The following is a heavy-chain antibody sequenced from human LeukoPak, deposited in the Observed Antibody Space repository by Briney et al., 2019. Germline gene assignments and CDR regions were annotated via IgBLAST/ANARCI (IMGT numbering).Heavy chain of an antibody. CDR3: ARGSRIAGWFDP. J-gene: IGHJ5*02. Sequence: SETLSLTCTVSGGSISSGGYYWSRIRQHPGKGLEWIGYIYYSGSTYYNPSLKSRVTISVDTSKNQFSLKLSSVTAADTAVYYCARGSRIAGWFDPWGQGTLVTVSS. D-gene: IGHD1-14*01. V-gene: IGHV4-31*03. CDR1: GGSISSGGYY. CDR2: IYYSGST.